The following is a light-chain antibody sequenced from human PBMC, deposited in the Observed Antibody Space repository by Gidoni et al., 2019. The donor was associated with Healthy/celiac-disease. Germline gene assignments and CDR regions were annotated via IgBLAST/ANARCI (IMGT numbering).Light chain of an antibody. V-gene: IGLV5-45*03. CDR2: YKSDSDK. J-gene: IGLJ3*02. Sequence: QAVLTQPSSLSASPGASASLTCTLRSGINVGTSRIYWDQQKPGSPPQYLLRYKSDSDKQQGSGVPSRFSGSKDASANAGISLISGLQSEDEADYYCMIWHSSAWVFGGGTKLTVL. CDR1: SGINVGTSR. CDR3: MIWHSSAWV.